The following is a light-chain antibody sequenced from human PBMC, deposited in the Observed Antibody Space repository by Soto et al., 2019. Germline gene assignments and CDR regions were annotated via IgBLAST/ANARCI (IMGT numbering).Light chain of an antibody. V-gene: IGLV2-14*01. CDR2: EVS. CDR3: SSYTSSSTAGSDV. J-gene: IGLJ1*01. CDR1: SSDVGGYNY. Sequence: QSALTQPASVSGSPGQSITISCTGTSSDVGGYNYVSRYQQHPGKAPKLMIYEVSNRPSGVSNRFSGSKSGNTASLTISGLQAEDEADYYCSSYTSSSTAGSDVFTPATKVPVL.